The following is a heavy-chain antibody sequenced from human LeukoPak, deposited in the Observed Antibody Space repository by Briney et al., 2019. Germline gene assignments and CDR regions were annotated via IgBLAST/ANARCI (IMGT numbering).Heavy chain of an antibody. V-gene: IGHV4-34*01. CDR1: VGSFRGYY. J-gene: IGHJ4*02. D-gene: IGHD1-1*01. CDR3: ARGPWNDVL. Sequence: SETLSLTCAVYVGSFRGYYWNWIRQPPGKGLEWIGEINHSGSTNYNPSLKIRVTISVDTSKNQFSLKLSSVTAADTAVYFCARGPWNDVLWGQGTLVTVSS. CDR2: INHSGST.